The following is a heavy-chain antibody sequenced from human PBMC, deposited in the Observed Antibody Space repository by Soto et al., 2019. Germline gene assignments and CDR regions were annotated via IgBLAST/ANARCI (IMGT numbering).Heavy chain of an antibody. CDR2: IYSGGRT. CDR3: ERGIPRGYSYGSYYFDY. J-gene: IGHJ4*02. CDR1: GFTVSSNY. Sequence: EVQLVESGGGLIQPGGSLRLSCAASGFTVSSNYMTWVRQAPGKGLEWVSVIYSGGRTYYADSVKGRFTISRDNSKNTLYLHMNSLRAEDTAVYYCERGIPRGYSYGSYYFDYWGQGTPVTVSS. V-gene: IGHV3-53*01. D-gene: IGHD5-18*01.